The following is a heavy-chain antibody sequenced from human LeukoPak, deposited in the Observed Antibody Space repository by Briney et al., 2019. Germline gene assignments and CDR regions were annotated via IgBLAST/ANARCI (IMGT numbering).Heavy chain of an antibody. Sequence: PGGSLRLSCAASGFTFSSYGMSWVRQAPGKGLEWVSAISGSGGSTYYADSVKGRFTISRDNAKNSLYLQMNSLRAEDTAFYYCARYRSETVTMGFDYWGQGTLVTVSS. V-gene: IGHV3-23*01. J-gene: IGHJ4*02. CDR2: ISGSGGST. CDR1: GFTFSSYG. D-gene: IGHD4-17*01. CDR3: ARYRSETVTMGFDY.